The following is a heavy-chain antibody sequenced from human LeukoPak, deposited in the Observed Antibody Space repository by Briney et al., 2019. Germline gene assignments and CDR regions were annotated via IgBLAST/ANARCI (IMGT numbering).Heavy chain of an antibody. D-gene: IGHD3-3*01. CDR3: AKEDFWSGYSDY. V-gene: IGHV3-30*18. CDR2: ISYDGSNK. Sequence: GRSLRLSCAASGFTFSSYGMHWVRHAPGKGREWVAVISYDGSNKYYAHSVKGRFTISRDNSKHTLYLQMNSLRAEDTAVYYCAKEDFWSGYSDYWGQGTLVTVSS. J-gene: IGHJ4*02. CDR1: GFTFSSYG.